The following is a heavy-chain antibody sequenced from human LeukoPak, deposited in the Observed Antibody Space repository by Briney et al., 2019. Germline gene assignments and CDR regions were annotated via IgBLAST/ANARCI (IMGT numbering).Heavy chain of an antibody. V-gene: IGHV3-23*01. CDR2: ISGSGVTT. CDR1: GFAFLNYG. Sequence: GGSLRLSCAASGFAFLNYGMSWVRQAPGKGLEWVSAISGSGVTTYYAGSVKGRFTISRDNAKNSLYLQMNSLRAEDTAVYYCAREYFDWLSYFDYWGQGTLVTVSS. D-gene: IGHD3-9*01. CDR3: AREYFDWLSYFDY. J-gene: IGHJ4*02.